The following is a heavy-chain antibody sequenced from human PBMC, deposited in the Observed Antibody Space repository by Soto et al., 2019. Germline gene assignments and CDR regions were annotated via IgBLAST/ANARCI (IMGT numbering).Heavy chain of an antibody. CDR1: GGSISSYY. Sequence: PSETLSLTCTVSGGSISSYYWSWIRQPAGKGLEWIGRIYTSGSTNYNPSLKSRVTMSVDTSKNQFSLKLSSVTAADTAVYYCARDGRYCGGDCYRSDYYGMDVWGQGTRVTVSS. CDR2: IYTSGST. D-gene: IGHD2-21*02. J-gene: IGHJ6*02. V-gene: IGHV4-4*07. CDR3: ARDGRYCGGDCYRSDYYGMDV.